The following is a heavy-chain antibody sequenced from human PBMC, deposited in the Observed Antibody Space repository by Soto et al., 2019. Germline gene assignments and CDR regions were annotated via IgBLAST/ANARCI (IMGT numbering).Heavy chain of an antibody. Sequence: QVQLVQSGAEVKKPGASVKVSCKASGYTFTNYGISWVRQAPGQGLEWMGWISAYNGNTKYAQKLQGRVPMTTDTSTSTAYMELRILRSDDTAVYYCARGVGSGSYYNQYNWFDPWGQGTLVTVAS. V-gene: IGHV1-18*01. CDR3: ARGVGSGSYYNQYNWFDP. D-gene: IGHD3-10*01. CDR2: ISAYNGNT. CDR1: GYTFTNYG. J-gene: IGHJ5*02.